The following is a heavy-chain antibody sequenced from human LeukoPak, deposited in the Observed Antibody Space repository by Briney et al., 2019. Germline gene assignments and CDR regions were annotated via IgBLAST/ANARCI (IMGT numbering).Heavy chain of an antibody. J-gene: IGHJ4*02. CDR1: GDSVSSSTAA. CDR2: TYFRSKWYY. CDR3: AINWGVYFDY. D-gene: IGHD7-27*01. V-gene: IGHV6-1*01. Sequence: SQTLSLTRAISGDSVSSSTAAWNWIRQSPSRGLEWLGRTYFRSKWYYGYAPSLKSRLTINPDTSKNQFSLQLSSVTPEDTAIYYCAINWGVYFDYWSQGTLVTVSA.